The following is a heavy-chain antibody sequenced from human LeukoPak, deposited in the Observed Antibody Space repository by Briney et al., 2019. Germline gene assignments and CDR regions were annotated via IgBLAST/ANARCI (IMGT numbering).Heavy chain of an antibody. J-gene: IGHJ6*02. CDR2: FDPEDGET. CDR3: ATGGCSSTSCPNYYYYYYGMDV. CDR1: GYTLTELS. V-gene: IGHV1-24*01. D-gene: IGHD2-2*01. Sequence: ASVKVSCKVSGYTLTELSMHWVRQAPGKGLEWMGGFDPEDGETIYAQKFQGRVTMTEDTSTDTAYMELSSLRSEDTAVYHCATGGCSSTSCPNYYYYYYGMDVWGQGTTVTVSS.